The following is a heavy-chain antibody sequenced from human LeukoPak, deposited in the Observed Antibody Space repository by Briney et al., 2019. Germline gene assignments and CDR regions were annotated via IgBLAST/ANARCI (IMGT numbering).Heavy chain of an antibody. CDR2: IYSGGST. D-gene: IGHD1/OR15-1a*01. CDR3: ARSTPTVGSLGNMGYFDY. CDR1: GFTVSSNY. V-gene: IGHV3-53*01. Sequence: GGSLRLSCAASGFTVSSNYMSWVRQAPGKGLEWVSVIYSGGSTYYADSVKGRFTISRDNSKNTLYLQMNSLRAEDTAVYYCARSTPTVGSLGNMGYFDYWGQGTLVTVSS. J-gene: IGHJ4*02.